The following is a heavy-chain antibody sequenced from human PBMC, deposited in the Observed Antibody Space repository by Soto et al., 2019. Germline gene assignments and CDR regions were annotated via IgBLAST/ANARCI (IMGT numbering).Heavy chain of an antibody. J-gene: IGHJ4*02. CDR3: ARDDLSSYGHRYYFDY. CDR1: EFNFISYS. Sequence: PGGSLRLSYAASEFNFISYSRNWVRQAPGKGLEWVSSISSSSSYIYNADSVKGRFTISRDNAKNSLYLQMNSLRAEDTAVYYCARDDLSSYGHRYYFDYWGQGTLVTVSS. D-gene: IGHD5-18*01. CDR2: ISSSSSYI. V-gene: IGHV3-21*01.